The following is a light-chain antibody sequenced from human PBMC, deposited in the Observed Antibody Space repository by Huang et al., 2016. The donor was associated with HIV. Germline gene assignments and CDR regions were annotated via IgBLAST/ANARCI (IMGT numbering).Light chain of an antibody. V-gene: IGKV3-15*01. J-gene: IGKJ4*01. Sequence: ERVMTQSPATVSLSPGERATLSCRASLSVSTHLAWYQQRPGQAPRLLIYGSSTSATGIPARFSGGGSGAEFTLTISSLQSEDFAVYYCQEYDNWPLTFGGGTKVQIK. CDR1: LSVSTH. CDR3: QEYDNWPLT. CDR2: GSS.